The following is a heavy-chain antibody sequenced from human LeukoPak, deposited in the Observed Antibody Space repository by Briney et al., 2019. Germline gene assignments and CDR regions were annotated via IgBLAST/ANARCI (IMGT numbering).Heavy chain of an antibody. CDR1: GFTFRSYE. CDR2: ISSSGRTI. D-gene: IGHD3-10*01. CDR3: AKDGGVRGPDYYYYMDV. V-gene: IGHV3-48*03. J-gene: IGHJ6*03. Sequence: GESLRLSCAASGFTFRSYEMNWVRQAPGKGLEWVSYISSSGRTIHYADSVKGRFTISRDNAKNSLYLQMNSLRAEDTAVYYCAKDGGVRGPDYYYYMDVWGKGTTVTISS.